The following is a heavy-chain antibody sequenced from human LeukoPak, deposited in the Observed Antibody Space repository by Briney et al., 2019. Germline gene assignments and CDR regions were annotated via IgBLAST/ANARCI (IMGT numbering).Heavy chain of an antibody. CDR2: IYHSGST. CDR1: GGSISSGGYS. J-gene: IGHJ4*02. V-gene: IGHV4-30-2*01. CDR3: ASSIVATIRF. Sequence: SETLSRTCAVSGGSISSGGYSWSWIRQPPGKGLEWIGYIYHSGSTYYNPSLKSRVTISVDRSKNQSSLKLSSVTAADTAVYYCASSIVATIRFWGQGTLVTVSS. D-gene: IGHD5-12*01.